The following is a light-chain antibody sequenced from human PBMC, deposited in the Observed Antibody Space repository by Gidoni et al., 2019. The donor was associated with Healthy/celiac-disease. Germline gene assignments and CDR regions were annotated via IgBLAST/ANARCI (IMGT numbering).Light chain of an antibody. CDR3: QQYGSSPPMT. CDR1: QSVSSSY. CDR2: GAS. Sequence: EMVLTQSPSTLPLSPGEKATLSCRASQSVSSSYLAWYQQNPGQAPRLLSYGASSRATGTPDRFSGSGSGTDFTLTSSRLEPEDFAVYYCQQYGSSPPMTFGPGTKVDIK. J-gene: IGKJ3*01. V-gene: IGKV3-20*01.